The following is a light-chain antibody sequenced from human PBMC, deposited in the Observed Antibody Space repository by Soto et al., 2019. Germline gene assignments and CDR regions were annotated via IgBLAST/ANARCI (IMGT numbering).Light chain of an antibody. V-gene: IGKV1-5*01. Sequence: DIQMTQSPSTLSASVGDRVTITCRASQSIGSWLAWYQQISGRAPNLLIYDASSLQSGVPSRFSGSGSGTEFTLTISSLQADDYATFYCQQYHTDWTFGQGTKVDI. CDR2: DAS. J-gene: IGKJ1*01. CDR3: QQYHTDWT. CDR1: QSIGSW.